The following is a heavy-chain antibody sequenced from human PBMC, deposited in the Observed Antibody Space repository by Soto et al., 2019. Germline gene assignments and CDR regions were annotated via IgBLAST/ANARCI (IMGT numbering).Heavy chain of an antibody. CDR3: ARDQRDSKDNGNWFDP. CDR2: IYNSGSA. V-gene: IGHV4-31*03. CDR1: GGSISGGGYY. D-gene: IGHD1-1*01. Sequence: PSETLSLTCTVSGGSISGGGYYWCWIRQHPGKGLEWIGYIYNSGSAYYNPSLKSRVTMSVDTSKNQFSLRLTSVTAADTAVYYCARDQRDSKDNGNWFDPWGQGTLVTVSS. J-gene: IGHJ5*02.